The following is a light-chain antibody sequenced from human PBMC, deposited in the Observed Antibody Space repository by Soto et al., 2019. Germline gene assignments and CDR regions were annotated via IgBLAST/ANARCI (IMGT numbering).Light chain of an antibody. CDR3: KQRHMWPIT. CDR2: GAY. CDR1: QSINSKS. Sequence: EIVLTQSPGTLSLSPGEGATVSCRVSQSINSKSLVWYQRKFGQAHRLLIYGAYARATGIQDRFSGSGAGTDFTLTIRSLEPEDSAVYYCKQRHMWPITFGQGTRLEIK. V-gene: IGKV3D-20*02. J-gene: IGKJ5*01.